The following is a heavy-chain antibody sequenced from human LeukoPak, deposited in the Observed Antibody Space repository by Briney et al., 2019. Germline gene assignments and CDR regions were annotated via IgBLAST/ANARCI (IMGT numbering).Heavy chain of an antibody. CDR2: ISGSGT. J-gene: IGHJ4*02. D-gene: IGHD6-19*01. CDR1: GFTFRSYA. CDR3: AKEARYSSGCVDY. V-gene: IGHV3-23*01. Sequence: GGSLRLSCATSGFTFRSYAMIWVRQAPERGLQWVSGISGSGTYYADFAKGRFTISRDNSKNTLYLQMNSLRAEDTAVYYCAKEARYSSGCVDYWGQGTLVTVSS.